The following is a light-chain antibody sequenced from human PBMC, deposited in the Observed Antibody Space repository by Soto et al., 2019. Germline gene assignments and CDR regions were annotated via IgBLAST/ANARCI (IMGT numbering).Light chain of an antibody. Sequence: QSALTQPASVSGSPGQSITISCTGTSSDVGGYNYVSWYQQHPGKAPKLMIYDVSNRPSGVSNRFSGSKSGNTASLTISGLQAEDEADYYCISYTSRVVFGGGTKLTVL. J-gene: IGLJ2*01. CDR2: DVS. V-gene: IGLV2-14*01. CDR1: SSDVGGYNY. CDR3: ISYTSRVV.